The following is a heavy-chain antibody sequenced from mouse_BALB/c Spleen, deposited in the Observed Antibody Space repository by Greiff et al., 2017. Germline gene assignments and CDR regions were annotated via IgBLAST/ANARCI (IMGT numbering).Heavy chain of an antibody. Sequence: EVKLVESGGGLVKPGGSLKLSCAASGFTFSSYALSWVRQTPEKRLEWVASISSGGSTYYPDSVKGRFTISRDNARNILYLQMSSLRSEDTAMYYCARGGMITPFADWGQGTLVTVSA. CDR2: ISSGGST. CDR3: ARGGMITPFAD. CDR1: GFTFSSYA. J-gene: IGHJ3*01. V-gene: IGHV5-6-5*01. D-gene: IGHD2-4*01.